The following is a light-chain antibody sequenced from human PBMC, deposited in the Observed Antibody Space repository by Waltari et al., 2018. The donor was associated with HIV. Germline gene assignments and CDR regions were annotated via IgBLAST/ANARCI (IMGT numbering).Light chain of an antibody. Sequence: QSVLTQPPSVSGAPGQRVPISCTGSSSNIGAGYDVHWSQQLPGTAPKLLIYGNSNRPSGVPDRFSGSKSGTSASLAITGLQAEDEADYYCQSYDSSLSGSDVVFGGGTKLTVL. CDR1: SSNIGAGYD. V-gene: IGLV1-40*01. CDR3: QSYDSSLSGSDVV. CDR2: GNS. J-gene: IGLJ2*01.